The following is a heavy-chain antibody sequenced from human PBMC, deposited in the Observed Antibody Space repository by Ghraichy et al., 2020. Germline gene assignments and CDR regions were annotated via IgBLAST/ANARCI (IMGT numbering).Heavy chain of an antibody. D-gene: IGHD6-19*01. Sequence: GGSLRLSCAASGFTFRTYAISWVRQAPGKGLEWVADISASGGSTYYADPVKGRFTISRDNSKNTLYLQMNSLRAGDTALYYCAKLLAVARYRSGGRYFDCWGQGALVTVSS. CDR3: AKLLAVARYRSGGRYFDC. V-gene: IGHV3-23*01. CDR1: GFTFRTYA. CDR2: ISASGGST. J-gene: IGHJ4*02.